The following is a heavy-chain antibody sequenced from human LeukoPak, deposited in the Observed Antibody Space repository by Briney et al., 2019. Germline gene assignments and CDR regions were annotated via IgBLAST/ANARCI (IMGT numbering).Heavy chain of an antibody. J-gene: IGHJ5*02. CDR3: ARFQRNWFDP. D-gene: IGHD2-2*01. V-gene: IGHV3-33*01. CDR1: GFTFSNYG. Sequence: GGSLRLSCAASGFTFSNYGMHWVRQAPGKGLEWVAIIWYDGNNKYYAESVKGRFTISRDNSKYMLYLQMNSLRAEDTAVYYCARFQRNWFDPWGQGALVIVSS. CDR2: IWYDGNNK.